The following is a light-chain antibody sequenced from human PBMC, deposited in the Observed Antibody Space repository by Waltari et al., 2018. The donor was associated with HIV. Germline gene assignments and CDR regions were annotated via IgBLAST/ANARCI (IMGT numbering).Light chain of an antibody. CDR1: CSDVRPSKY. CDR3: SSYTSSHTQV. CDR2: DVT. J-gene: IGLJ1*01. V-gene: IGLV2-14*03. Sequence: QSALTQPASVSGSPGQSLPLSCTGTCSDVRPSKYVLWYQQHPGKAPKFIIYDVTKRPSGVSNRFSGSKSGNTASLTISGLQAEDEADYYCSSYTSSHTQVFGSGTKVTVL.